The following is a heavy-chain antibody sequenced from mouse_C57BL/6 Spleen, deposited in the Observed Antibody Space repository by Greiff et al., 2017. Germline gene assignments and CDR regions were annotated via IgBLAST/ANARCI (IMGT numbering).Heavy chain of an antibody. CDR1: GYTFTSYW. CDR2: IHPNSGST. D-gene: IGHD1-1*01. Sequence: QVQLQQPGAELVKPGASVKLSCKASGYTFTSYWMHWVKQRPGQGLEWIGMIHPNSGSTNYNEKFKSKATLTVDKSSSTAYMQLSSLTSEDSAVYYCASLGDYGSSHWYFDVWGTGTTGTVSS. J-gene: IGHJ1*03. CDR3: ASLGDYGSSHWYFDV. V-gene: IGHV1-64*01.